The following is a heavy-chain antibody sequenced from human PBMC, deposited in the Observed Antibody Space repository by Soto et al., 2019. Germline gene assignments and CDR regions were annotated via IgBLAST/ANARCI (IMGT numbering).Heavy chain of an antibody. CDR1: GFTFSTYE. CDR2: ISGSGGTR. D-gene: IGHD2-2*01. Sequence: PGGSLRLSCEASGFTFSTYEMNWVRQAPGKGLEWVSYISGSGGTRHYADSVKGRFTVSRDNAKNSLYLQMNSLRGEDTAVYHCANQPPVYYYGMDVWGRGTTVTVSS. V-gene: IGHV3-48*03. CDR3: ANQPPVYYYGMDV. J-gene: IGHJ6*02.